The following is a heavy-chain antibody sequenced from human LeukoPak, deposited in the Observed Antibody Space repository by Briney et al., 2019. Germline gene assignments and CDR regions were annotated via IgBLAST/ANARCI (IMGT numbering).Heavy chain of an antibody. CDR3: ARGRKFPRYYFDY. CDR2: INPNSGGT. D-gene: IGHD1-14*01. Sequence: ASVKVSCKASGYTFTGYYMHWVRQAPGQGLEWMGWINPNSGGTNYAQKFQGRVTMTRDTSISTAYMELSRLRSEDTAVYYCARGRKFPRYYFDYWGQGTLVTVSS. J-gene: IGHJ4*02. V-gene: IGHV1-2*02. CDR1: GYTFTGYY.